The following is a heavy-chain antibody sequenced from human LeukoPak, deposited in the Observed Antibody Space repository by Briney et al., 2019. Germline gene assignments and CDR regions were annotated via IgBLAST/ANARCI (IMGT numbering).Heavy chain of an antibody. Sequence: SETLSLTCNVSGGSIRGYYWSWIRQPPGKGLEWIGYIYSSGSTNYNPSLKSRVTISVDTSKNQFSLKLSSVTAADTAVYYCARDRDDSSGYYYDPWGQGTLVTVSA. CDR3: ARDRDDSSGYYYDP. J-gene: IGHJ5*02. CDR2: IYSSGST. CDR1: GGSIRGYY. V-gene: IGHV4-59*01. D-gene: IGHD3-22*01.